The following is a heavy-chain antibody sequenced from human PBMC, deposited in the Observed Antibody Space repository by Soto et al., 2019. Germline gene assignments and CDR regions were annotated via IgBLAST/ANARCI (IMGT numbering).Heavy chain of an antibody. Sequence: QVQLVQSGAEVKKPGASVKVSCKASGYTFTSYGISWVRQAPGQGLEWMGWISAYNGNTNYAQKLQGRVTMTTDTSTSTAYMELRSLRADDTAGYYCARDPSPRGSGSEGNDYWGQGTLVTVSS. D-gene: IGHD6-19*01. CDR1: GYTFTSYG. CDR2: ISAYNGNT. CDR3: ARDPSPRGSGSEGNDY. V-gene: IGHV1-18*01. J-gene: IGHJ4*02.